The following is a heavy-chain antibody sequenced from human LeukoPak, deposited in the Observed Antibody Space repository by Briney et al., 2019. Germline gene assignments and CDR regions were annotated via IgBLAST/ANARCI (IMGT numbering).Heavy chain of an antibody. D-gene: IGHD1-26*01. Sequence: GGSLRLSCAASGFTFSSHGMNWVRQAPGKGLVWVSRINSDGSTTSYADSVKGRFTISRDNAKNTLYLQMNSLRADDTAVYYCAREWEQFDYWGQGTPVTVSS. V-gene: IGHV3-74*01. CDR3: AREWEQFDY. CDR1: GFTFSSHG. J-gene: IGHJ4*02. CDR2: INSDGSTT.